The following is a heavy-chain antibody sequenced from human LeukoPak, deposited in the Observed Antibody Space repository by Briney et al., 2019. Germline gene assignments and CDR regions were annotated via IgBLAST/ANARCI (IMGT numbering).Heavy chain of an antibody. CDR2: VNPSSGAT. CDR3: ARGKDSGYDLPYYGMDV. J-gene: IGHJ6*02. CDR1: GYTFTDCY. V-gene: IGHV1-8*02. Sequence: ASVKVSCKASGYTFTDCYLHWVRQAPGQGLEWIGWVNPSSGATGYAQKFQGRVTMTRNTSISTAYMELSSLRSEDTAVYYCARGKDSGYDLPYYGMDVWGQGTTVTVSS. D-gene: IGHD5-12*01.